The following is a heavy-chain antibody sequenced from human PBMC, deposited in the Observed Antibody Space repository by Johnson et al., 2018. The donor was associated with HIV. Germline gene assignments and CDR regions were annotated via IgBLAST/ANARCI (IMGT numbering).Heavy chain of an antibody. CDR2: ISYDGSDK. J-gene: IGHJ3*02. D-gene: IGHD3-9*01. V-gene: IGHV3-30*04. CDR3: AKDLRVFDWFNAYDAFDI. Sequence: QVQLVESGGGVVQPGRSLRLSCAASGFTFSSYAMHWVRQAPAKGLEWVAVISYDGSDKYYADSVKGRFTISRDSSKNTLYLQMNSLRADDTAVYYCAKDLRVFDWFNAYDAFDIWGQGTMVTVSS. CDR1: GFTFSSYA.